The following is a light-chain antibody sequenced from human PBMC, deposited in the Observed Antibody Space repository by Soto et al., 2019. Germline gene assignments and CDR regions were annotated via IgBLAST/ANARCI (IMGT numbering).Light chain of an antibody. CDR2: GAS. CDR3: QQYGYSPIT. V-gene: IGKV3-20*01. CDR1: QSVSSSY. Sequence: EIVLTQSPATLSLSPGERATLSCRASQSVSSSYLAWYQQKPGQAPRLLIYGASSRATGIADRFSGSGSGTDFTLTISRLEPEDFALYYCQQYGYSPITFGQGTRLEIK. J-gene: IGKJ5*01.